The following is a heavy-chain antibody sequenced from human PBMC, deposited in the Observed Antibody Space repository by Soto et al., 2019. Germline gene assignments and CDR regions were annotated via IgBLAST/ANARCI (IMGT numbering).Heavy chain of an antibody. CDR3: AGRKRTASGPSGNHYYPMDV. J-gene: IGHJ6*02. CDR2: TDSNSDNK. D-gene: IGHD2-21*02. V-gene: IGHV1-8*01. Sequence: ASVKVSCKASGYTFTSYDINWVRQAAGQGLEWMGWTDSNSDNKGYAQKFQGRVTMTRDTSISTAYMELSSLRSEDTAVYYCAGRKRTASGPSGNHYYPMDVWGQGTTVTVSS. CDR1: GYTFTSYD.